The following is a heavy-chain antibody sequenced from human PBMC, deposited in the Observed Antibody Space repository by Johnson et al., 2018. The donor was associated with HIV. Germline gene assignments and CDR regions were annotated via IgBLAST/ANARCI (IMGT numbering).Heavy chain of an antibody. CDR2: ISYDGSNK. Sequence: VQLLESGGGVVQPGRSLRLFCAASGFTFSSYAIHWVRQAPGKGLEWVAVISYDGSNKYYADSVKGRFTISRDNSKNTLYLQMNSLRAEDTAVYYCAKDHHTVMLELLGAFDIWGQGTMVTVSS. J-gene: IGHJ3*02. CDR1: GFTFSSYA. V-gene: IGHV3-30*04. CDR3: AKDHHTVMLELLGAFDI. D-gene: IGHD1-7*01.